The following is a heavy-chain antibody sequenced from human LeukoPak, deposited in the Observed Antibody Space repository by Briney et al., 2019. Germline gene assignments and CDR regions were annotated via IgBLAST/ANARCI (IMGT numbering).Heavy chain of an antibody. J-gene: IGHJ3*02. Sequence: ASVKVSCKASGYTFTGYYMHWVRQAPGQGLEWMGWINPNSGGTNYAQKFQGRVTMTRDTSVSTAYMELSRLRSDDTAVYYCARAPFKNNWNDPGREAFDIWGQGTMVTVSS. CDR3: ARAPFKNNWNDPGREAFDI. CDR2: INPNSGGT. D-gene: IGHD1-1*01. V-gene: IGHV1-2*02. CDR1: GYTFTGYY.